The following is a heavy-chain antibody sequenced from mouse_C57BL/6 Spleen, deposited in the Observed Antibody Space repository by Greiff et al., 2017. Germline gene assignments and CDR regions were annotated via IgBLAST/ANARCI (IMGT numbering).Heavy chain of an antibody. CDR1: GYTFTSYW. Sequence: QVQLKQPGTELVKPGASVKLSCKASGYTFTSYWMHWVKQRPGQGLEWIGNINPSNGGTNYNEKFKSKATLTVDKSSSTAYMQLSSLTSEDSAVYYCARARDDYEYYYAMDYWGQGTSVTVSS. CDR3: ARARDDYEYYYAMDY. D-gene: IGHD2-4*01. J-gene: IGHJ4*01. V-gene: IGHV1-53*01. CDR2: INPSNGGT.